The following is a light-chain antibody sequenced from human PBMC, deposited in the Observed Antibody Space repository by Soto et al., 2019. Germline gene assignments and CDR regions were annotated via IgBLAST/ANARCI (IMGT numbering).Light chain of an antibody. CDR2: GAS. Sequence: EIVMTQSPATLSVSPGERATLSCRASQGVSSNLAWYQQKPGQAPRLLIYGASTRATGIPARFSGSGSGTEFTLTISSLQSEDFAVYYCQQYNNWPTGSTFGQGTKLEIK. CDR1: QGVSSN. J-gene: IGKJ2*01. V-gene: IGKV3-15*01. CDR3: QQYNNWPTGST.